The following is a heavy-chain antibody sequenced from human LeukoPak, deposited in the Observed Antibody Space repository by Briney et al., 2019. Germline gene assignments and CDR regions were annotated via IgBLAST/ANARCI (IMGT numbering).Heavy chain of an antibody. Sequence: GGSLRLSCAASAFTFSSFSMSWVRQAPGRGLEWVSSISSSSTYIYYADSVKGRFTISRDNSKNTLYLQMNSLRAEDTAVYYCAKDWHVAYWGQGTLVTVSS. J-gene: IGHJ4*02. V-gene: IGHV3-21*01. CDR3: AKDWHVAY. CDR1: AFTFSSFS. CDR2: ISSSSTYI.